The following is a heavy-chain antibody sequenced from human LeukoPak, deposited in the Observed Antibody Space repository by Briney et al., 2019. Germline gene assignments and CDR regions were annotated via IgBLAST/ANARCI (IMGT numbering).Heavy chain of an antibody. CDR2: INQDGSER. V-gene: IGHV3-7*01. D-gene: IGHD1-20*01. CDR1: GHTFSDYW. CDR3: ASGNWNDRAFDI. J-gene: IGHJ3*02. Sequence: PGGSLRLSCAASGHTFSDYWMSWVRQAPGKGLEWVANINQDGSERYYVDSVKGRFTISRDNAKNSLYLQMNSLRAENTAVYHCASGNWNDRAFDIWGQGTMVTVSS.